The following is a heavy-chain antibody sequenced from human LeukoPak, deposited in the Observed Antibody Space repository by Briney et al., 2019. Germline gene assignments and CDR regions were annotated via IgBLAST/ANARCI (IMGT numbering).Heavy chain of an antibody. V-gene: IGHV1-18*01. D-gene: IGHD2-21*02. Sequence: ASVKVSCKASGYTFTSYGISWVRQAPGQGLEWLGWISTYNGNTHYAQKLQGRVTMTTDTSTTTAYMELRSLRSDDTAVYYCAREGHIVVVTAIDYYYYYMDVWGKGTTVTVSS. CDR2: ISTYNGNT. J-gene: IGHJ6*03. CDR3: AREGHIVVVTAIDYYYYYMDV. CDR1: GYTFTSYG.